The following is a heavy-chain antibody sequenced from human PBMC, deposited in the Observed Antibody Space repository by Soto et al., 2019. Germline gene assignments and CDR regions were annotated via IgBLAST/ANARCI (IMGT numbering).Heavy chain of an antibody. CDR1: GGSFSGYS. D-gene: IGHD3-22*01. Sequence: LSLTCAVYGGSFSGYSWSWIRQPPGKGLEWIGEIFLGGSTNYSPSLKSRVTISVDTSKNHFSLELSSVTAADTAVYYCARPHYDSNTFYYYFDYWGQGTLVTVSS. CDR3: ARPHYDSNTFYYYFDY. CDR2: IFLGGST. J-gene: IGHJ4*02. V-gene: IGHV4-34*12.